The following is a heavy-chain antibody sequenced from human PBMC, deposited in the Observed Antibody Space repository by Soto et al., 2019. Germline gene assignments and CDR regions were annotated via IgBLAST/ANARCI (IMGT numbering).Heavy chain of an antibody. CDR1: GFTFSSYS. V-gene: IGHV3-21*01. D-gene: IGHD6-13*01. Sequence: EVQLVESGGGLVKPGGSLRLSCAASGFTFSSYSMNWVRQAPGKGLEWVSSISSSSSYIYYADSVKGRFTISRDNAKNSLYLQMNSPRAEDTAVYYCARDSGSSSWDYYYYYYMDVWGKGTTVTVSS. J-gene: IGHJ6*03. CDR3: ARDSGSSSWDYYYYYYMDV. CDR2: ISSSSSYI.